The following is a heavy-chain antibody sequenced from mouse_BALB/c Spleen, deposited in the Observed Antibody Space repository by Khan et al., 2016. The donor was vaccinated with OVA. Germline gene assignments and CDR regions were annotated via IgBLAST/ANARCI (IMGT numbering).Heavy chain of an antibody. Sequence: EVQLQESGPELVKPGASVKISCKTSGFSFTDYMMLCVKQSHGKSLEWIGSINPYYGSTTYNLKFKDKATLTVDKFYNKAYMQLNSLTSEDSAVYYCARSGWLRGLFVYCGQATMVTVT. D-gene: IGHD2-2*01. J-gene: IGHJ3*01. CDR2: INPYYGST. CDR3: ARSGWLRGLFVY. CDR1: GFSFTDYM. V-gene: IGHV1-39*01.